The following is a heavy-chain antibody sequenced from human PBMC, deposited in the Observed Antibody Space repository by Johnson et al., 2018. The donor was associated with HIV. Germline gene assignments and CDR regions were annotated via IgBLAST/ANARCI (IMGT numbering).Heavy chain of an antibody. CDR2: IYSGGST. V-gene: IGHV3-66*01. D-gene: IGHD4-17*01. CDR1: GFTVSSNY. Sequence: VQLVESGGGVVQPGGSLRLSCAASGFTVSSNYMTWVRQAPGKRLEWVSVIYSGGSTYYAASVKGRFTISRDNSKNTLYLQMNSLRAEDTAVYYCARDVTKDAFDIWGQGTMVTVSS. J-gene: IGHJ3*02. CDR3: ARDVTKDAFDI.